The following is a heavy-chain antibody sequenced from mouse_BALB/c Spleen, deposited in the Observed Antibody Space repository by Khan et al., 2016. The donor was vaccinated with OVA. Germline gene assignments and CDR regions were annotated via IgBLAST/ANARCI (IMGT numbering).Heavy chain of an antibody. Sequence: QVQLKQSGAELVRPGTSVKMSCKAAGYTFTNYWIGWVKQRPGHGLEWVGDIYPGGGYTNYNEKFKGKATLTVDTSSSTAYMQLSSLTSEDSAFYYCVRRGAARATWDYLDYWGQGTTLTVSS. CDR2: IYPGGGYT. V-gene: IGHV1-63*02. D-gene: IGHD3-1*01. CDR3: VRRGAARATWDYLDY. CDR1: GYTFTNYW. J-gene: IGHJ2*01.